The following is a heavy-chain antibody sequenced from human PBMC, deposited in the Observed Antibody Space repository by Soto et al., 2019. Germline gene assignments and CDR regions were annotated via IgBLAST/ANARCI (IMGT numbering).Heavy chain of an antibody. V-gene: IGHV1-69*13. CDR3: AREHIVVVPAARNWFDP. CDR2: IIPIFGTA. CDR1: GGTFSSYA. J-gene: IGHJ5*02. Sequence: GASVKVSCKASGGTFSSYAISWVRQAPGQGLEWMGGIIPIFGTANYAQKFQGRVTITADESTSTAYMELSSLRSEDTAVYYCAREHIVVVPAARNWFDPWGKGNLVTVSS. D-gene: IGHD2-2*01.